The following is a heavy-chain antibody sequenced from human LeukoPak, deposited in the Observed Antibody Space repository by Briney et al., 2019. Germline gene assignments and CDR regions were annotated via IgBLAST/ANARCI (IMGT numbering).Heavy chain of an antibody. CDR1: GLGFSSYW. V-gene: IGHV3-7*01. D-gene: IGHD3-22*01. CDR3: ASSHDSSGND. CDR2: IQYDGAHK. J-gene: IGHJ4*02. Sequence: PGGSLRLSCVASGLGFSSYWMAWVRQAPGKGLEWVANIQYDGAHKFYADSVKGRFTISRDNAKNSLLLEMNSLRADDTAVYFCASSHDSSGNDWGQGTLVTVSS.